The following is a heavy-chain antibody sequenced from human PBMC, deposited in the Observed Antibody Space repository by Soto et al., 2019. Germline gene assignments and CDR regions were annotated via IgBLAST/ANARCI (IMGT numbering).Heavy chain of an antibody. Sequence: GGSLRLSCAASGFTVSSNYMSWVRQAPGKGLEWVSVIYSGGSTYYADSVKGRFTISRDNSKNTLYLQMNSLRAEDTAVYYCARAPPTFDWFDPWGQGTLVTVSS. D-gene: IGHD1-26*01. V-gene: IGHV3-53*01. J-gene: IGHJ5*02. CDR1: GFTVSSNY. CDR2: IYSGGST. CDR3: ARAPPTFDWFDP.